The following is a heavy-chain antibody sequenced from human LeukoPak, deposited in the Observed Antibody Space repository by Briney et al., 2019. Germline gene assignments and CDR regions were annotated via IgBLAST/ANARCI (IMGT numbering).Heavy chain of an antibody. D-gene: IGHD1-1*01. Sequence: GAPVKVSCKASGYTFTGYYMHWVRQAPGQGLEWMGWINPNSGGTNYAQKFQGRVTMTRDTSISTAYMELSRLRSDDTAVYYCARDHGEYNPGEVEYFRHWGQGTLVTVSS. CDR3: ARDHGEYNPGEVEYFRH. J-gene: IGHJ1*01. CDR2: INPNSGGT. CDR1: GYTFTGYY. V-gene: IGHV1-2*02.